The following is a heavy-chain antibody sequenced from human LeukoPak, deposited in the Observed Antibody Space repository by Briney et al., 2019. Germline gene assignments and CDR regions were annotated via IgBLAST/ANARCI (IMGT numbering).Heavy chain of an antibody. D-gene: IGHD5-12*01. V-gene: IGHV1-69*13. J-gene: IGHJ4*02. CDR1: GGTFSSYA. Sequence: ASVKVSCKASGGTFSSYAISWVRQAPGQGLEWMGGIIPIFGTANYAQKFQSRVTITADESTSTAYMELSSLRSEDTAVYYCGREVYSGYDKFDYWGQGTLVTVSS. CDR3: GREVYSGYDKFDY. CDR2: IIPIFGTA.